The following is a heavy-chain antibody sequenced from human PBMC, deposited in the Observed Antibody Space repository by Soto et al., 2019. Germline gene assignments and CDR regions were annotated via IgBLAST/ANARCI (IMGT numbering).Heavy chain of an antibody. Sequence: QVQLVQSGAEVKKPGASVKVSCKASGYTLTSYGISWVRHAPGQGLEWMGWISAYNGNTNYAQKLQGSVTLTPDKSTSTAEIELRSLRSDDKAVYYCATEWGSPSTLDYLGQGTLVTVSS. CDR3: ATEWGSPSTLDY. CDR1: GYTLTSYG. CDR2: ISAYNGNT. V-gene: IGHV1-18*01. J-gene: IGHJ4*02. D-gene: IGHD3-16*01.